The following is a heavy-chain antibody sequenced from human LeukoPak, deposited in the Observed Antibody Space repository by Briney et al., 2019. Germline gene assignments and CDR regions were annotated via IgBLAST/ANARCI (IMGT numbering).Heavy chain of an antibody. Sequence: GASVKVSCKASGYTFTGYYMHWVRQAPGQGLEWMGWINPNSGGTNYAQKFQGRVTMTRDTSISTAYMELSRLRSDDTAVYYCARPKGAYYYDSSGYYYVSANEGPLDYWGQGTLVTVSS. J-gene: IGHJ4*02. CDR2: INPNSGGT. V-gene: IGHV1-2*02. CDR3: ARPKGAYYYDSSGYYYVSANEGPLDY. CDR1: GYTFTGYY. D-gene: IGHD3-22*01.